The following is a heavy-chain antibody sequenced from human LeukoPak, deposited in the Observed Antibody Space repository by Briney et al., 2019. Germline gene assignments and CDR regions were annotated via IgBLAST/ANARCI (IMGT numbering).Heavy chain of an antibody. Sequence: GASVKVSCKASGYTFTSYDINWVRQATGQGLEWMGWMNPNSGNTGYAQKFQGRVTMTRNTSISTAHMELSSLRSEDTAVYYCARGRQNTMIVVVNWFDPWGQGTLVTVSS. CDR3: ARGRQNTMIVVVNWFDP. V-gene: IGHV1-8*01. J-gene: IGHJ5*02. CDR2: MNPNSGNT. D-gene: IGHD3-22*01. CDR1: GYTFTSYD.